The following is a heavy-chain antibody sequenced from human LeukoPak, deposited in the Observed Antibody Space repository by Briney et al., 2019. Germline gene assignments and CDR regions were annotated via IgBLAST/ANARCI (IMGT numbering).Heavy chain of an antibody. CDR2: ISWNSGSI. CDR1: GFTFDDYA. D-gene: IGHD3-22*01. V-gene: IGHV3-9*01. CDR3: AKFFGSSGYYYDLGDAFDI. J-gene: IGHJ3*02. Sequence: PGGSLRLSCAASGFTFDDYAMHWVRQAPGKGLEWVSGISWNSGSIGYADSVKGRFTISRDNAKNSLYLQMNSLRAEDTALYYCAKFFGSSGYYYDLGDAFDIRGQGTMVTVSS.